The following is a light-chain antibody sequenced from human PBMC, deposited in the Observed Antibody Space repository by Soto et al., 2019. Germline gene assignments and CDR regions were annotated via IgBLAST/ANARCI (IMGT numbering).Light chain of an antibody. V-gene: IGKV4-1*01. CDR3: QQYYTTPWT. J-gene: IGKJ1*01. Sequence: DIVMTQSPDSLARSLGEKATINCKSSQSVLYNSNNKNYLAWYQQQPGQPPKLLIYWASSRESGVPDRFSGSGSGTDFTLTISSLQAEDVAVYYCQQYYTTPWTFGQGTKVEVK. CDR1: QSVLYNSNNKNY. CDR2: WAS.